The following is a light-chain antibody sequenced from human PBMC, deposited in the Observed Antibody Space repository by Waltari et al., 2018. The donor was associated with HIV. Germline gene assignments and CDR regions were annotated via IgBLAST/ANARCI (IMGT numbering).Light chain of an antibody. Sequence: DIQMTQSPSSLSASVGDRVTITCQASQDISNYLNWYQRKPGNAPKLLIYDASNLETGVPSRFSGSGSGTDFTLTISSLQPEDIATYYGQQFYNLPTFGPGTKVDIK. CDR3: QQFYNLPT. CDR2: DAS. V-gene: IGKV1-33*01. CDR1: QDISNY. J-gene: IGKJ3*01.